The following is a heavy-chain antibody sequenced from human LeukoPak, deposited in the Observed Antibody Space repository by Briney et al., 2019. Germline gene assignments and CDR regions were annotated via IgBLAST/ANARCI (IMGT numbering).Heavy chain of an antibody. Sequence: SETLSLTCTVSGGSVSSGGYYWSWIRQPAGQEPEWIGRIYPSGNTNYNPSLNSRVTISMDTSKNQFFLNLRSVTAADTAVYYCARVEATATAYFDYWGQGTLVTVSS. D-gene: IGHD5-18*01. V-gene: IGHV4-61*02. CDR2: IYPSGNT. CDR3: ARVEATATAYFDY. J-gene: IGHJ4*02. CDR1: GGSVSSGGYY.